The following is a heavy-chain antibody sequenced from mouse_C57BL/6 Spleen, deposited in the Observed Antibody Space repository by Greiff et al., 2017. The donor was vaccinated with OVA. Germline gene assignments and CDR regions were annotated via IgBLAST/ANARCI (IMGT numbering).Heavy chain of an antibody. D-gene: IGHD1-1*01. CDR3: TTELDYGSRTGYFDY. CDR1: GFNIKDDY. Sequence: EVQLQQSGAELVRPGASVTLSCTASGFNIKDDYMHWVKPRPEQGLEWIGWIDPENGDTEYASKFQGKATITADTSSNTAYLQLSSLTSEDTAVYYCTTELDYGSRTGYFDYWGQGATLSVSS. V-gene: IGHV14-4*01. CDR2: IDPENGDT. J-gene: IGHJ2*01.